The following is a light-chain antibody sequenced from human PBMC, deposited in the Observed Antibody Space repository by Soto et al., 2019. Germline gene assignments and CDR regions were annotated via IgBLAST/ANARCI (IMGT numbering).Light chain of an antibody. V-gene: IGKV3-11*01. CDR1: QSVSSY. Sequence: IVLTQSAATLSLSPGERATLSCRASQSVSSYLAWYQQKPGQAPRLLIYDASNRATGIPARFSGSGSGTDFTLTISSLEPEDFAVYYCQQRSNWPPITFGQGTRLENK. CDR2: DAS. J-gene: IGKJ5*01. CDR3: QQRSNWPPIT.